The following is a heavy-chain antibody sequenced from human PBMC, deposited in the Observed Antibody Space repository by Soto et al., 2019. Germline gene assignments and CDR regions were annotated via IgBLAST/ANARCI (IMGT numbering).Heavy chain of an antibody. CDR3: ATNYGSGSTHFDY. CDR1: GDTFNFYT. D-gene: IGHD3-10*01. Sequence: QVQLVQSGAEVKTPGSSVKVSCTASGDTFNFYTLSWVRQAPGQGLDWMGRIIPMLGMSNYAQMFQGRVTMIADKSTRTVYMVLRGLRSEDTALYYCATNYGSGSTHFDYWGQGTLVTVSS. J-gene: IGHJ4*02. V-gene: IGHV1-69*02. CDR2: IIPMLGMS.